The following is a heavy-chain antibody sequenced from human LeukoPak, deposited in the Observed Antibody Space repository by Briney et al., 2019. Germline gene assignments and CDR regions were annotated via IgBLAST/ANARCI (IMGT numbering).Heavy chain of an antibody. V-gene: IGHV1-58*02. D-gene: IGHD3-9*01. CDR2: TVVGSGNT. J-gene: IGHJ4*02. CDR3: AAGRYFDLVDY. CDR1: GVTFISSA. Sequence: SAKDSSKESGVTFISSAMQCGRQELGGRVEWIGRTVVGSGNTNTAQKFQERVTITRDMSTRTAYMELSSLRSEDTAVYYGAAGRYFDLVDYWGQGNLVTVSS.